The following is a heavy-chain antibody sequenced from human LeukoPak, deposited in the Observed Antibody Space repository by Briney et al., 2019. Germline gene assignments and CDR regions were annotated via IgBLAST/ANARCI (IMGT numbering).Heavy chain of an antibody. Sequence: SGGSLRLSCAASGFTFSDFWMSWVRQAPGKGLEWVANIKQDGSKQYYLDSVKGRFTISRDNAKNSLYLQMNSLRAEDTAVYYCAKAYSWGQGTLVTVSS. CDR3: AKAYS. J-gene: IGHJ4*02. CDR2: IKQDGSKQ. D-gene: IGHD1-26*01. V-gene: IGHV3-7*03. CDR1: GFTFSDFW.